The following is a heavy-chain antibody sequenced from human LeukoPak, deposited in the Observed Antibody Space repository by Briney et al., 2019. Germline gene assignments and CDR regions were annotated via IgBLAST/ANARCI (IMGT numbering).Heavy chain of an antibody. CDR3: ARGWFDTTAYHHPFDY. CDR1: GYTFSRYG. CDR2: ISPYNGNV. D-gene: IGHD3-9*01. J-gene: IGHJ4*02. V-gene: IGHV1-18*01. Sequence: ASVKVSCMASGYTFSRYGISWVRQAPGQGLEWMGWISPYNGNVDYAHQLQDRVTMTTDTSTGTAYMEVRSLRSDDTAVYYCARGWFDTTAYHHPFDYWGQGTLVTVSS.